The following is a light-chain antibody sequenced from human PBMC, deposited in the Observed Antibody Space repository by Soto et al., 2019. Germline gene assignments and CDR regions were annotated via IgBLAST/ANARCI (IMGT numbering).Light chain of an antibody. J-gene: IGKJ1*01. V-gene: IGKV3-15*01. CDR3: QQYNDWPRT. Sequence: EILLTQSPATLSVSPGERATLSCRASQSVSSNLAWYQQKPGQAPRLLIYGASTRDTGIPARFSGSGSGTEFTLTISRLQSEDFEVYYCQQYNDWPRTFGQGTKVDIK. CDR2: GAS. CDR1: QSVSSN.